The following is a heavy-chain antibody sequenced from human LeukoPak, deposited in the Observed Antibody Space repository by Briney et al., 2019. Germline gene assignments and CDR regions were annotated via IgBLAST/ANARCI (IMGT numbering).Heavy chain of an antibody. V-gene: IGHV3-21*01. CDR2: ISSSSSYI. CDR1: GFTFSSYS. CDR3: ARDDFYYGSGSLFYFDY. J-gene: IGHJ4*02. D-gene: IGHD3-10*01. Sequence: PGGSLRPSCAASGFTFSSYSMNWVRQAPGKGLEWVSSISSSSSYIYYADSVKGRFTISRDNAKNSLYLQMNSLRAEDTAVYYCARDDFYYGSGSLFYFDYWGQGTLVTVSS.